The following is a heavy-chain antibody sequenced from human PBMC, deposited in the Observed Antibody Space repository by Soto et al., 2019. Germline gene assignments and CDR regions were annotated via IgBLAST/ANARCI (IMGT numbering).Heavy chain of an antibody. D-gene: IGHD3-10*01. CDR2: IFHSGGT. Sequence: LLMLCVTCAVAGGSIIGRGYSWIWIQQPPGKGLEWIGYIFHSGGTYYNPSLESRVTISIDRSKNQFSLKLTSLTAADTAVYYCARVRQDYFGSGSLDYWGQGTLVTVSS. CDR1: GGSIIGRGYS. CDR3: ARVRQDYFGSGSLDY. J-gene: IGHJ4*02. V-gene: IGHV4-30-2*01.